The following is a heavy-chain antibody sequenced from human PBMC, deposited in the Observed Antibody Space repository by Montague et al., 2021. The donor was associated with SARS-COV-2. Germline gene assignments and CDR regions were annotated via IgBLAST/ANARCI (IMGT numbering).Heavy chain of an antibody. CDR1: GDSVSSNIAA. V-gene: IGHV6-1*01. Sequence: CAISGDSVSSNIAAWNWIRQSPSRGLEWLGRTYYRSKWYNDYAVSVRSRITISPDTSKNQFSLQLHPVTPEDTAVYYCTQVRGPGRTTWHYFDYWGQGTLVTVSS. CDR3: TQVRGPGRTTWHYFDY. CDR2: TYYRSKWYN. J-gene: IGHJ4*02. D-gene: IGHD1-14*01.